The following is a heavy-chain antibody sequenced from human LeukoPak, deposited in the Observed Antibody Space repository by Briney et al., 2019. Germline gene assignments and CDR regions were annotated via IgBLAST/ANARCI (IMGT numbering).Heavy chain of an antibody. CDR3: ARKKHGDYGELSYYYYGMDV. CDR1: GFTFDDYA. V-gene: IGHV3-9*01. J-gene: IGHJ6*02. CDR2: ISWSSGSI. D-gene: IGHD4-17*01. Sequence: PGGSLRLSCAASGFTFDDYAMHWVRQAPGKGLEWVSGISWSSGSIGYADSVKGRFTISRDNSKNTLYLQMNSLRAEDTAVYYCARKKHGDYGELSYYYYGMDVWGQGTTVTVSS.